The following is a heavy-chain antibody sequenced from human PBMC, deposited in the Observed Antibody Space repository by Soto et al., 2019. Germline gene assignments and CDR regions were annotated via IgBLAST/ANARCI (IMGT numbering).Heavy chain of an antibody. CDR2: ISSSSSYI. CDR1: GFTFSSYS. D-gene: IGHD2-15*01. J-gene: IGHJ4*02. CDR3: AREGGSIVVVVSPLDY. V-gene: IGHV3-21*01. Sequence: EVQLVESGGGLVKPGGSLRLSCAASGFTFSSYSMNWVRQAPGKGLESVSSISSSSSYIYYADSVKGRFTISRDNAKNSLYLQMNSLRAEDTAVYYCAREGGSIVVVVSPLDYWGQGTLVTVSS.